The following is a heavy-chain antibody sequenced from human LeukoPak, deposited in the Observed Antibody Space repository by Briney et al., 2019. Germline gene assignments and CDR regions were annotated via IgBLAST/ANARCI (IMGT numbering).Heavy chain of an antibody. D-gene: IGHD3-3*01. CDR1: GGSISSSSYY. Sequence: PSETLSLTCTVSGGSISSSSYYWGWIRQPPGKGLEWIGSIYYSGSTYYNPSLKSRVTISVDTSKNQFSLKLSSVTAADTAVYYCARRRYDFWSGYSAYYFDYWGQGTLVTVSS. CDR2: IYYSGST. CDR3: ARRRYDFWSGYSAYYFDY. V-gene: IGHV4-39*01. J-gene: IGHJ4*02.